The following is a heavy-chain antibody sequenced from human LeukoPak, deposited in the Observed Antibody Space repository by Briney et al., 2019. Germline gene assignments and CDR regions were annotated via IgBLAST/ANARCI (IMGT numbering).Heavy chain of an antibody. CDR1: GGTFSSYA. V-gene: IGHV1-69*13. J-gene: IGHJ4*02. D-gene: IGHD6-13*01. CDR3: ARGAQGRRKLEQQTFDY. CDR2: IIPIFGTA. Sequence: SVKVSCKASGGTFSSYAISWVRQAPGQGLEWMGGIIPIFGTANYAQKFQGRVTITADESTSTAYMELSSLRSEDTAVYYCARGAQGRRKLEQQTFDYWGQGTLVTVSS.